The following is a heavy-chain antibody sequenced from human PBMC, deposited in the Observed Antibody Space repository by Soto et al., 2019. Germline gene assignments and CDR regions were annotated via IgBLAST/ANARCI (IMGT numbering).Heavy chain of an antibody. J-gene: IGHJ5*02. CDR2: INHSGST. V-gene: IGHV4-34*01. CDR1: GGSFSGYY. Sequence: QVQLQQWGAGLLKPSETLSLTCAVYGGSFSGYYWSWIHQPPGKGLEWIGEINHSGSTNYNPSLKSRGTISVDTSKNQFSLKLSSVTAADTAVYYCARGKRDSVVVVAATGNWFDPWGQGTLVTVSS. D-gene: IGHD2-15*01. CDR3: ARGKRDSVVVVAATGNWFDP.